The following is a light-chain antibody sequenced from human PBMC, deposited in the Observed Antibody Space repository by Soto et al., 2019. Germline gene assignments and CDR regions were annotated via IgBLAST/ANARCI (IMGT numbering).Light chain of an antibody. Sequence: ESVLTQSPGTLSLSPGERATLSCRASQSVSNNYLAWDQQKPGQAPRLLIYDASNRATGIPARFSGSGSGTEFTLTISSLEPEDFAVYYCQQRSNWLSFGGGTKVDIK. V-gene: IGKV3-11*01. CDR2: DAS. CDR3: QQRSNWLS. CDR1: QSVSNNY. J-gene: IGKJ4*01.